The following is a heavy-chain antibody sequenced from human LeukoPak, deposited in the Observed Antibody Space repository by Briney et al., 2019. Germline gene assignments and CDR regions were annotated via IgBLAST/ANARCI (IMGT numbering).Heavy chain of an antibody. J-gene: IGHJ4*02. D-gene: IGHD2-8*01. V-gene: IGHV4-38-2*02. CDR2: IYHSGST. Sequence: SETLSPTCTVSGYSISSGYYWGWIRQPPGKGLEWIGSIYHSGSTYYNPSLKSRVTISVDTSKNQFSLKLSSVTAADTAVYYCARGYCTNGVCYRLDYWGQGTLVTVSS. CDR3: ARGYCTNGVCYRLDY. CDR1: GYSISSGYY.